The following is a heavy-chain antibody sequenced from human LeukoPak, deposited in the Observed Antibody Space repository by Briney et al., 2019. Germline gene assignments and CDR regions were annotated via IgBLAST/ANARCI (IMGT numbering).Heavy chain of an antibody. V-gene: IGHV4-59*01. CDR2: IYYSGST. J-gene: IGHJ5*02. CDR1: GGSISSYS. CDR3: ARDGGYYCDSSGFDP. D-gene: IGHD3-22*01. Sequence: PSGTLSLTCAVSGGSISSYSLSWVRQAPGKGLEWVGDIYYSGSTNYNPSLESRVSISVDTSKNQFSLKLSSVIAADTAVYYCARDGGYYCDSSGFDPWGQGTLVTVSS.